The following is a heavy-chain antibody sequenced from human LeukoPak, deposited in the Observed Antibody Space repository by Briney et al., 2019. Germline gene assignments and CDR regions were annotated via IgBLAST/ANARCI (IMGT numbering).Heavy chain of an antibody. Sequence: GGSLRLSCAASGFTFSSYWMSWVRQAPGKGLEWVANIKQDGSEKYYVDSVKGRFTISRDNAKNSLYLQMNSLRAEDTAVYYCARDIVVVVAATPPFDYWGQGTLVTVSS. J-gene: IGHJ4*02. V-gene: IGHV3-7*01. CDR3: ARDIVVVVAATPPFDY. CDR1: GFTFSSYW. D-gene: IGHD2-15*01. CDR2: IKQDGSEK.